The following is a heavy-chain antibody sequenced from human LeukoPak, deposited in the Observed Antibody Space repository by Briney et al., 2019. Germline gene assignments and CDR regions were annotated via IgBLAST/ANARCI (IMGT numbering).Heavy chain of an antibody. CDR3: ARSRVLRYFDWLFPFDY. Sequence: SQTLSLTCTDSGGSISSGDYYWSCIRQPPGKGLECHGYIYYSVSTYYNPSLRSRVTISVDTSKSQFSLKLSSVTAADTAVYYCARSRVLRYFDWLFPFDYWGQGTLVTVSS. CDR2: IYYSVST. D-gene: IGHD3-9*01. J-gene: IGHJ4*02. CDR1: GGSISSGDYY. V-gene: IGHV4-30-4*08.